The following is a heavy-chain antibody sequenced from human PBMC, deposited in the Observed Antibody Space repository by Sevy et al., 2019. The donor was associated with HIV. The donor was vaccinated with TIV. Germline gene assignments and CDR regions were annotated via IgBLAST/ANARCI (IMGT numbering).Heavy chain of an antibody. CDR1: GVIFSNYA. D-gene: IGHD6-19*01. Sequence: GGSLRLSCAASGVIFSNYAMSWVRQAPGKGLEWVSVISDSGDNIQYAHSVKGRFTISRDNSKNTLYLQMSSLRAEDTAVYYCAKEGGWYQAYFDYWGQGTLVTVSS. CDR2: ISDSGDNI. CDR3: AKEGGWYQAYFDY. V-gene: IGHV3-23*01. J-gene: IGHJ4*02.